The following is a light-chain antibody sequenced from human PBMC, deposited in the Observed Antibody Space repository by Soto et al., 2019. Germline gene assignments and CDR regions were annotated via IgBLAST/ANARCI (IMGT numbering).Light chain of an antibody. CDR2: GNS. CDR1: SSNIGAGYD. Sequence: QPVLTQPPSVSGAPGQRVTISCTGSSSNIGAGYDVHWYQQLPGTAPKLLIYGNSNRPSGVPDRFSGSKSGTSASLAITGLQAEDEADYYCQSYDSSLSGPYWVFGGGTQLTVL. J-gene: IGLJ3*02. V-gene: IGLV1-40*01. CDR3: QSYDSSLSGPYWV.